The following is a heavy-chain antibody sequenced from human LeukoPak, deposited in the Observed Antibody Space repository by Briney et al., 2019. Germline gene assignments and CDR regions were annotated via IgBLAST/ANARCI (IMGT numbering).Heavy chain of an antibody. CDR1: GFTFSSYE. V-gene: IGHV3-48*03. Sequence: LPGGPLRLSCAASGFTFSSYEMNWVRQAPGKGLEWVSYISSSGSTIYYADSVKGRFTISRDSAKNSLYLQMNSLRAEDTAVYYCAELGITMIGGVWGKGTTVTISS. J-gene: IGHJ6*04. D-gene: IGHD3-10*02. CDR2: ISSSGSTI. CDR3: AELGITMIGGV.